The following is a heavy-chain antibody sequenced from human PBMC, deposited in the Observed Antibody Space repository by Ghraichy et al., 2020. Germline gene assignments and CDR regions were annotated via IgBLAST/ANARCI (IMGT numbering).Heavy chain of an antibody. CDR3: AKSFSSFYFDY. V-gene: IGHV3-30*18. D-gene: IGHD2/OR15-2a*01. Sequence: GGSLRLACAASGFTFSSYGMHWVRQAPGKGLEWVAVISYDGSNKYYADSVKGRFTISRDNSKNTLYLQMNSLRAEDTAVYYCAKSFSSFYFDYWGQGTLVTVSS. J-gene: IGHJ4*02. CDR2: ISYDGSNK. CDR1: GFTFSSYG.